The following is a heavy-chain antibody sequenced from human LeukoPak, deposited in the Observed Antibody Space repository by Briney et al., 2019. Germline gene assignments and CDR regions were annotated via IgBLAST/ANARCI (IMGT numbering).Heavy chain of an antibody. Sequence: SETLSLTCAVSVGSINSGNWWSWVRPSPGNGLDWIGPIYHNGTPNYNPSLKSRVTISADTFKNQFSLKMTSVTAADTAVYYCATAPILRGEGGEHYKYGMDVWGQGTTVIVS. CDR2: IYHNGTP. D-gene: IGHD2-2*02. V-gene: IGHV4-4*02. CDR1: VGSINSGNW. CDR3: ATAPILRGEGGEHYKYGMDV. J-gene: IGHJ6*02.